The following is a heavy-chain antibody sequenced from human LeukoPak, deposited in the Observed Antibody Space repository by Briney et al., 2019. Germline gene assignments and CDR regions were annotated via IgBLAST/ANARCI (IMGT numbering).Heavy chain of an antibody. V-gene: IGHV3-30*04. D-gene: IGHD3-10*01. CDR1: GLTFSSYS. CDR2: ISYDGSYK. Sequence: PGRSLRLSCAASGLTFSSYSMHWVRQAPGKGLEWVAVISYDGSYKYYADSVKGRFTISRDNSKNTLYVQMNSLRAEDTAVYYCAGSQFGSGSYYNIDYWGQGTLVTVSS. CDR3: AGSQFGSGSYYNIDY. J-gene: IGHJ4*02.